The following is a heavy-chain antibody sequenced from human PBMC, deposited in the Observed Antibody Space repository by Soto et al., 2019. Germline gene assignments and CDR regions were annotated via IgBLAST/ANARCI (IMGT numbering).Heavy chain of an antibody. V-gene: IGHV5-51*01. CDR1: GYSFTSYW. Sequence: GESLKISCKGSGYSFTSYWIGWVRQMPGKGLEWMGIIYPGDSDTRYSPSFEGQVTISADKANSTAYLQWSSLKASDTAMYYCARRRGGYCSSTSCYKDYYYGMDVWGQGTTVTVSS. CDR3: ARRRGGYCSSTSCYKDYYYGMDV. CDR2: IYPGDSDT. D-gene: IGHD2-2*02. J-gene: IGHJ6*02.